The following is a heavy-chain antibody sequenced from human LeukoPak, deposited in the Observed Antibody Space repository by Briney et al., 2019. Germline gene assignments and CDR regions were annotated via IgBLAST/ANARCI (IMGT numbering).Heavy chain of an antibody. J-gene: IGHJ4*02. CDR1: GFTFSSSA. Sequence: GGSLRLSCAASGFTFSSSAMSWVRQVPGKGLEWVSGIGASGGSTNYADSVRGRFTISRDNSKNTLYLQMNSLRAEGTAKYYCARGMRSSGYPMTFDYWGQGTLVIVSS. V-gene: IGHV3-23*01. D-gene: IGHD3-22*01. CDR3: ARGMRSSGYPMTFDY. CDR2: IGASGGST.